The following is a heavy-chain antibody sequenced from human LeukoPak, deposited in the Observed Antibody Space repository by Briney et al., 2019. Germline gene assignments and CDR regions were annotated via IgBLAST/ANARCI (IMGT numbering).Heavy chain of an antibody. Sequence: ASVKVSCKASGYTFTSYGISWVRQAPGQGVEWRGWISAYNGNTNYAQKLQGRVTMTTDTSTSTAYMELRSLRSDDTAVYYCARDKSLWFGVERLWYFDLWGRGTLVTVSS. J-gene: IGHJ2*01. V-gene: IGHV1-18*01. D-gene: IGHD3-10*01. CDR3: ARDKSLWFGVERLWYFDL. CDR1: GYTFTSYG. CDR2: ISAYNGNT.